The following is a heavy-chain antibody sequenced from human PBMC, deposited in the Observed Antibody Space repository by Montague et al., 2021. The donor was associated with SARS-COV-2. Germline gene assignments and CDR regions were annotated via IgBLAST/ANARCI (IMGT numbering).Heavy chain of an antibody. CDR3: ARDYGDYSYYYGLDV. V-gene: IGHV4-34*01. J-gene: IGHJ6*02. D-gene: IGHD4-17*01. Sequence: SETLSLTCAVYGGSFSDYHWTWIRQSPGEGLEWIGQINHGGSTKYNPSLKSRVTISIDTSKKQFPLKLTSVTAADTAVYYCARDYGDYSYYYGLDVWGQGTTVTVSS. CDR2: INHGGST. CDR1: GGSFSDYH.